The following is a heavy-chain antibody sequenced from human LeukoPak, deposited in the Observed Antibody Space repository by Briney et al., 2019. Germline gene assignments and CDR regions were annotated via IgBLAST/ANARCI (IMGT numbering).Heavy chain of an antibody. D-gene: IGHD3-3*01. CDR3: AKDQTRADLDYDFWSGYSIDY. Sequence: PGGSLRLSCSASEFTFNNYGMHWVRQAPGKGLEWVALISEDGSNEYYADSVKGRFTISRDNSKNTLYLQMNSLRAEDTAVYYCAKDQTRADLDYDFWSGYSIDYWGQGTLVTVSS. CDR1: EFTFNNYG. J-gene: IGHJ4*02. CDR2: ISEDGSNE. V-gene: IGHV3-30*18.